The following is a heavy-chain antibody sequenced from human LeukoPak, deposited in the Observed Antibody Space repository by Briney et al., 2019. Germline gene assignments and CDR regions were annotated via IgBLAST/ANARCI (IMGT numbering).Heavy chain of an antibody. CDR2: ISSNGGST. D-gene: IGHD5-18*01. Sequence: GGSLRLSCAASGFTFSSYAMHWVRQPPGKGLEYVSAISSNGGSTYYANSVKGRFTISRDNSKNTLYLQMNSLRAEDTAVYYCAKDRDTTMVPVFDYWGQGTLVTVSS. CDR3: AKDRDTTMVPVFDY. J-gene: IGHJ4*02. CDR1: GFTFSSYA. V-gene: IGHV3-64*01.